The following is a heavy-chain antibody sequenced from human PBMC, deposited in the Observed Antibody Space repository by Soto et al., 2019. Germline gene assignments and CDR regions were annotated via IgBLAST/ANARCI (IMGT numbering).Heavy chain of an antibody. CDR2: LYDVDGS. D-gene: IGHD1-1*01. Sequence: DVQLVECGGGLMQPGESLRLSCAASGLTVSGKKYVAWVRQAPGKRLEWVSALYDVDGSFYADSVKGRFSTSSDSSNTTVYLQMNGLRPDDTAVYYCATWHEREHAYDVWGQGTTVTVSS. V-gene: IGHV3-53*01. J-gene: IGHJ3*01. CDR1: GLTVSGKKY. CDR3: ATWHEREHAYDV.